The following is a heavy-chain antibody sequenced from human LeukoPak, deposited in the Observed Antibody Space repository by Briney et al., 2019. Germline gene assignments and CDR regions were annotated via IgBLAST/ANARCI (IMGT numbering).Heavy chain of an antibody. D-gene: IGHD3-10*01. CDR3: AKDRTHITMVRGVMGYYGMDV. CDR1: GFTFSSYG. Sequence: GGSLRLSCAAAGFTFSSYGMHWFRQAPGKRLEWLAVISYDGSNKYYADSVKGRFTISRDNSKNTLYLQMNSLRAEDTAVYYCAKDRTHITMVRGVMGYYGMDVWGKGTTVTVSS. CDR2: ISYDGSNK. J-gene: IGHJ6*04. V-gene: IGHV3-30*18.